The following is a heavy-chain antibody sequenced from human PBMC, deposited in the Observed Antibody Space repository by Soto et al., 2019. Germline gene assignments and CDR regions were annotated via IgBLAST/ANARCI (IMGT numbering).Heavy chain of an antibody. CDR1: GGSISSGGYS. CDR3: ARGPPLH. CDR2: IYHSGST. J-gene: IGHJ4*02. V-gene: IGHV4-30-2*01. Sequence: QLLLQESGSGLVKPSQTLSLTCAVSGGSISSGGYSWSWIRQPPGKGLEWIGYIYHSGSTHYNPSLKSRVTLSVDRSKNQFSLKLSSVTAADTAVYYCARGPPLHWGQGTLVTVSS.